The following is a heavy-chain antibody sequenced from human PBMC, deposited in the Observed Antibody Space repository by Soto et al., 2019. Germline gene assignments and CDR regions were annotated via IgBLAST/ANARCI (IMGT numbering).Heavy chain of an antibody. CDR1: GFPFSSYG. Sequence: GGSLRLSCVASGFPFSSYGMHWVRQAPGKGLDWVAVIWYDGSNKYYGDPVKGRFTISRDNSKNTLYLQMNSLRVEDTAVYYCARAQYSGSYFDACDVWGQGTMVTVSS. CDR2: IWYDGSNK. D-gene: IGHD1-26*01. V-gene: IGHV3-33*03. CDR3: ARAQYSGSYFDACDV. J-gene: IGHJ3*01.